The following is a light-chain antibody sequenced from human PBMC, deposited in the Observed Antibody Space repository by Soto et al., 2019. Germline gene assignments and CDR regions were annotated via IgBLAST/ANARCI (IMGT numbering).Light chain of an antibody. CDR3: QQSYSTPLT. CDR1: QSISSY. V-gene: IGKV1-39*01. J-gene: IGKJ4*01. CDR2: AAS. Sequence: DIQMTQSPSSLSASVGDRVTITCRASQSISSYLNWYQQKPGKARKLLIYAASSLQRGVPSRFSGSGSGTDFTLTISSLQPEDFATYYCQQSYSTPLTFGGGTKVEIK.